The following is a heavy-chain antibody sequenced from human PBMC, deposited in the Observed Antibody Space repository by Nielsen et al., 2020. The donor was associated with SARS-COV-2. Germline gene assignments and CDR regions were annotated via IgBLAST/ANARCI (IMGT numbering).Heavy chain of an antibody. J-gene: IGHJ6*02. V-gene: IGHV3-9*01. CDR1: GFTFDDYA. D-gene: IGHD3-3*01. CDR2: IRWNSGSI. Sequence: SLKISCAASGFTFDDYAMHWVRQAPGKGLEWVSGIRWNSGSIGYADSVKGRFTISRDNAKNSLYLQMNSLRAEDTALYYCAKDMRFYGMDVWGQGTTVTVSS. CDR3: AKDMRFYGMDV.